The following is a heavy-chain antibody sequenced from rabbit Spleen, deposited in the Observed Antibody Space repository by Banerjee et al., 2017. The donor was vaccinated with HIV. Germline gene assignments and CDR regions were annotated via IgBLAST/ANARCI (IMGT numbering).Heavy chain of an antibody. Sequence: QEQLEESGGGLVKPGASLTLTCTASGFSFSNNAMCWVRQAPGKGLEWIACIGTGNSNTYYASWAKGRFTTSKTSSTTVTLQMTILTVADTATYFCARDAGSGDYIDVYFDLWGPGTLVTVS. CDR2: IGTGNSNT. CDR1: GFSFSNNA. V-gene: IGHV1S45*01. D-gene: IGHD8-1*01. CDR3: ARDAGSGDYIDVYFDL. J-gene: IGHJ4*01.